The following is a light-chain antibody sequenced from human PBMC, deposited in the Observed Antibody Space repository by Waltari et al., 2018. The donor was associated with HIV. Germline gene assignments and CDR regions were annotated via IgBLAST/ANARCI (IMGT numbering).Light chain of an antibody. Sequence: IVMTQSPATLSVSPGERATLSCRASQSVSSNLAWYQQKPGQAPRLLIFAASTRATGIPARFSGSGSGTEFTLTISSLLSEDFAVYYCQQYSNWPLTFGGGTKVEIK. J-gene: IGKJ4*01. V-gene: IGKV3D-15*01. CDR2: AAS. CDR1: QSVSSN. CDR3: QQYSNWPLT.